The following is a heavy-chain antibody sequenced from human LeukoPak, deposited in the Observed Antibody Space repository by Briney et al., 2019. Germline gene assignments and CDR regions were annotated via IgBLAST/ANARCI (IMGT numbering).Heavy chain of an antibody. CDR2: IHYSGST. J-gene: IGHJ5*02. D-gene: IGHD5/OR15-5a*01. V-gene: IGHV4-39*01. CDR3: ASPDTVSTYNWFDP. Sequence: PSETLSLTCTVSGGSISSNTYYWGWIRRPPGKGLEWLGNIHYSGSTYYNPSLKSRVTISVDTSKNQFSLNLSSLTAADTAVYYCASPDTVSTYNWFDPWGQGTLVTVSS. CDR1: GGSISSNTYY.